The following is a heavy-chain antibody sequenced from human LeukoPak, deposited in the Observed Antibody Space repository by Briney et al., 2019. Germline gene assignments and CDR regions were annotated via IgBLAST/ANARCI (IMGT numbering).Heavy chain of an antibody. CDR1: GFIFSGSA. V-gene: IGHV3-73*01. D-gene: IGHD6-13*01. CDR2: IKNKANGYAT. J-gene: IGHJ6*02. Sequence: GGSLKLSCAASGFIFSGSAVHWVRQASGKGLEWVGRIKNKANGYATAYTASVKGRFTMSRDDSENTAYLQMNSLKTEDAAVYYCTRAAGDYYYYYGLDVWGQGTTVTVSS. CDR3: TRAAGDYYYYYGLDV.